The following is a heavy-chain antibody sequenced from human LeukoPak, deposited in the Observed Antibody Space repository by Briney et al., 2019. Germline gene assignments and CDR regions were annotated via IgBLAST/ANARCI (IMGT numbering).Heavy chain of an antibody. V-gene: IGHV1-2*02. J-gene: IGHJ4*02. Sequence: ASVKVCCTASGYTFTVYYKHWVRQAPGQGREWMGWINPNSGGANYAQKFQGRVTMTRATAISTAYMELSRLRFDDTAVYYCAMTTVTTVYWGQGTLVTVSS. CDR2: INPNSGGA. CDR1: GYTFTVYY. CDR3: AMTTVTTVY. D-gene: IGHD4-17*01.